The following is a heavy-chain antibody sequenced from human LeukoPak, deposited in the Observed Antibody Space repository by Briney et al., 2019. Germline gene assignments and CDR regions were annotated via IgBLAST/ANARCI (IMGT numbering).Heavy chain of an antibody. J-gene: IGHJ4*02. CDR2: ISYDGSNK. D-gene: IGHD3-22*01. CDR1: GFTFSSYA. CDR3: ARDHSSGYYYNYFDY. Sequence: GGSLRLSCAASGFTFSSYAMRWGRQAPGKGLEWVAVISYDGSNKYYADSAKGRFTISRDNSKNTLYLQMNSLRAEDTAVYYCARDHSSGYYYNYFDYWGQGTLVTVSS. V-gene: IGHV3-30*04.